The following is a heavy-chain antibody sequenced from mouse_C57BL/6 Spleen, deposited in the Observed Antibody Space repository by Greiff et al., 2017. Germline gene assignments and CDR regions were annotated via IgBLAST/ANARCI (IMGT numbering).Heavy chain of an antibody. CDR3: AIGSSGPYYFDD. V-gene: IGHV1-52*01. CDR1: GYTFTSYW. Sequence: QVQLQQPGAELVRPGSSVKLSCKASGYTFTSYWMHWVKQRPIQGLEWIGNIDPSDSDTHYNQKFKDKATLTVDKSSSTAYMQLSGLTSEDSAVYYCAIGSSGPYYFDDWGQGTTLTVSS. J-gene: IGHJ2*01. D-gene: IGHD3-2*02. CDR2: IDPSDSDT.